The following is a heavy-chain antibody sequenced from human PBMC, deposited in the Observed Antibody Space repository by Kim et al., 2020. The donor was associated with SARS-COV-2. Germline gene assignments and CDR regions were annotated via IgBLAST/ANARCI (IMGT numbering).Heavy chain of an antibody. CDR1: GGSVSSGSYY. Sequence: SETLSLTCTVSGGSVSSGSYYWSWIRQPPGKGLEWIGYIYYSGSTNYNPSLKSRVTISVDTSKNQFSLKLSSVTAADTAVYYCARDLYVIAVNSGYDGGYYYGMDVWGQGTTVTVSS. V-gene: IGHV4-61*01. D-gene: IGHD5-12*01. CDR2: IYYSGST. J-gene: IGHJ6*02. CDR3: ARDLYVIAVNSGYDGGYYYGMDV.